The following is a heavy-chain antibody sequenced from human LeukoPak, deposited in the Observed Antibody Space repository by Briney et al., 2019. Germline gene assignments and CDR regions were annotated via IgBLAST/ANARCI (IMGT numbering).Heavy chain of an antibody. CDR3: ARHLLLPVWFGEFGYFDS. D-gene: IGHD3-10*01. J-gene: IGHJ4*02. Sequence: PSETLSLTCAVYGGFFGGYYWSWIRQPPGKGLEWIGNIYHSGITYYNHFNSSLKSRVTISIDTSKNQFSLTLNSVTAADTAVYYCARHLLLPVWFGEFGYFDSWGQGMLVTVSS. CDR2: IYHSGIT. V-gene: IGHV4-34*01. CDR1: GGFFGGYY.